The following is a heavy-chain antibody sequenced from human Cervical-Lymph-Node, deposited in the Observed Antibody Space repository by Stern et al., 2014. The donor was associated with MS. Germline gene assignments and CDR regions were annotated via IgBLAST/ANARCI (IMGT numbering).Heavy chain of an antibody. CDR1: GDSITSSSYY. CDR2: IYYSGST. CDR3: ARSFPHYDILAGNRDINFDS. V-gene: IGHV4-39*01. Sequence: QVQLQESGPGLVKPSETLSLTCTVSGDSITSSSYYWGWIRQPPGKGLEWIGTIYYSGSTYYNPSLKSRFPMSVDPSNNQFSLTRTLLTAADTAVYYCARSFPHYDILAGNRDINFDSWGQGTLVTVSS. D-gene: IGHD3-9*01. J-gene: IGHJ4*02.